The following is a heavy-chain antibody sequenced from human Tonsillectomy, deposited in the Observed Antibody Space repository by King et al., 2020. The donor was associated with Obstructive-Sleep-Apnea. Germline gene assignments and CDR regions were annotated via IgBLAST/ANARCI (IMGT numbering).Heavy chain of an antibody. Sequence: QLVQSGPEVKKPGTSVKVSCKASGFTFTSSAMQWVRQARGQRLEWIGWIGVGSGNTNYAQKFQERVTISRDMSTSTAYMELSSLRSEDTAVYYCAARMGYQTYYYGMDVWGQGTTVTVSS. D-gene: IGHD3-16*02. V-gene: IGHV1-58*02. CDR2: IGVGSGNT. J-gene: IGHJ6*02. CDR1: GFTFTSSA. CDR3: AARMGYQTYYYGMDV.